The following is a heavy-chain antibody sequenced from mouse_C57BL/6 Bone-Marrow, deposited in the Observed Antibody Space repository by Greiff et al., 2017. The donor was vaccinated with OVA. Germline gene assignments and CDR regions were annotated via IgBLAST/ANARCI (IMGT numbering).Heavy chain of an antibody. CDR2: ISSGGDYI. V-gene: IGHV5-9-1*02. Sequence: EVKLVESGEGLVKPGGSLKLSCAASGFTFSSYAMSWVRQTPEKRLEWVAYISSGGDYIYYADTVKGRFTISRDNARNTLYLQISSLKSEDTAMYYCTRGGGTMITYFDYWGQGTTLTVSS. CDR1: GFTFSSYA. CDR3: TRGGGTMITYFDY. J-gene: IGHJ2*01. D-gene: IGHD2-4*01.